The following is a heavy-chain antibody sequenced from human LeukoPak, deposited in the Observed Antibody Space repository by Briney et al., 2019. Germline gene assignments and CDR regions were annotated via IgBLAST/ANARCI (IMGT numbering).Heavy chain of an antibody. CDR1: GFTFSSYA. V-gene: IGHV3-23*01. D-gene: IGHD3-10*01. J-gene: IGHJ4*02. CDR2: ISGSGGST. Sequence: GGSLRLSCAASGFTFSSYAMSWVRQAPGKGLEWVSAISGSGGSTYYADSVKGRFAISRDNSKNTLYLQMNSLRAEDTAVYYCAKVEGQYGSGSSAADYWGQGTLVTVSS. CDR3: AKVEGQYGSGSSAADY.